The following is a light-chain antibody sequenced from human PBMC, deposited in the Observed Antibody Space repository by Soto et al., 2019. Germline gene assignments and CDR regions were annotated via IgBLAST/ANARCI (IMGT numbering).Light chain of an antibody. CDR1: QSVSNNY. CDR2: GAS. V-gene: IGKV3-11*01. CDR3: QQRSNWPSIT. Sequence: EIVMPQSPATLSVSPGERATLPCRASQSVSNNYLAWYQQKLGQAPRLLIYGASNRATGIPARFSGSGSGTDFTLTISSLEPEDFAVYYCQQRSNWPSITFGQGTRLEI. J-gene: IGKJ5*01.